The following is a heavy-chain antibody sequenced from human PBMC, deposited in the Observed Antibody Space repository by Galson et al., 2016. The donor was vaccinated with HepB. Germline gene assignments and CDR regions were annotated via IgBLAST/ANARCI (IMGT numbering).Heavy chain of an antibody. CDR2: ISYDGSNK. D-gene: IGHD3-16*01. CDR3: AKVSVWYGISHGSFDY. CDR1: GFTFSSYG. Sequence: SLRLSCAASGFTFSSYGMHWVRQAPGKGLEWVAVISYDGSNKYYADSVKGRFTISRDNSKNTLYLQMNSLGAEDTAVYYCAKVSVWYGISHGSFDYWGQGTLVTVSS. V-gene: IGHV3-30*18. J-gene: IGHJ4*02.